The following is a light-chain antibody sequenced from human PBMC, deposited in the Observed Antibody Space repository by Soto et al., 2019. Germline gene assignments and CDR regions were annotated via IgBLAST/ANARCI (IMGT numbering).Light chain of an antibody. CDR2: GAS. Sequence: EIVMTQSPATLSVSPGERATLSCRASQSVSSNLAWYQQKPGQAPRLLIYGASTRATGIPARFSGSGSGKEFTLTISSLQSEDFAVYYCQQYNNLPYTFGQGTKLEIK. J-gene: IGKJ2*01. CDR3: QQYNNLPYT. CDR1: QSVSSN. V-gene: IGKV3-15*01.